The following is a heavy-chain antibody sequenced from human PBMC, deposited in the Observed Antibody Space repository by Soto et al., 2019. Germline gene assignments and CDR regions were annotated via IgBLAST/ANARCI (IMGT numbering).Heavy chain of an antibody. V-gene: IGHV2-5*01. Sequence: SGPTLVNPTQTLTLTCTFSGFSLTTHGMGVGWIRQPPGKALEWLALIYWHDEKRYSPSLRSRLTITKDTSKNQVVLTMTNMDPVDTATYYCAHVFNSNSGSYRYFDYWGQGTLVT. CDR3: AHVFNSNSGSYRYFDY. D-gene: IGHD3-16*02. CDR2: IYWHDEK. J-gene: IGHJ4*02. CDR1: GFSLTTHGMG.